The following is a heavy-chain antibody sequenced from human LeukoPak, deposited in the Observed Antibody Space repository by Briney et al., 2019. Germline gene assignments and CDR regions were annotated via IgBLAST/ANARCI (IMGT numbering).Heavy chain of an antibody. V-gene: IGHV3-48*03. D-gene: IGHD2-21*01. J-gene: IGHJ6*03. Sequence: PGGSLRLSCAASGFTFSNYEMHWVRQAPGKGLEWVSYISSSGSDIYYADSVKGRFTISRDNAKNSLYLHMNSLRAEDTAVYYCAKEYWGLAYPRHYYYMDVWGKGTTVTVSS. CDR1: GFTFSNYE. CDR2: ISSSGSDI. CDR3: AKEYWGLAYPRHYYYMDV.